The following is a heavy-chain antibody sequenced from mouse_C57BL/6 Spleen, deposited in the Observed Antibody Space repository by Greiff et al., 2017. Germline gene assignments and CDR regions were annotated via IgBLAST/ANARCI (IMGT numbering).Heavy chain of an antibody. CDR3: ARGASPVDSSGPDY. Sequence: VQLKESGPELVKPGASVKISCKASGYSFTGYYMNWVKQSPEKSLEWIGEINPSTGGTTYNQKFKAKATLTVDKSSSTAYMQLKSLTSEDSAVYYCARGASPVDSSGPDYWGQGTTLTVSS. J-gene: IGHJ2*01. V-gene: IGHV1-42*01. D-gene: IGHD3-2*02. CDR2: INPSTGGT. CDR1: GYSFTGYY.